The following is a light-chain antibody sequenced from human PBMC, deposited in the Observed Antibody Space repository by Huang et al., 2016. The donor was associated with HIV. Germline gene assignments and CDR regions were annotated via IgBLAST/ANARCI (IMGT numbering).Light chain of an antibody. Sequence: EIVLTQSPATLSLSPGERATLSCGASQSINNNYLAWYQQKPGQAPRLLIYDASFRATDIADRVRGSGSGTDFTLTISRLEPEDFAVYFCQQYGGSPPLTFGGGTKVEIK. CDR2: DAS. V-gene: IGKV3D-20*01. CDR1: QSINNNY. CDR3: QQYGGSPPLT. J-gene: IGKJ4*01.